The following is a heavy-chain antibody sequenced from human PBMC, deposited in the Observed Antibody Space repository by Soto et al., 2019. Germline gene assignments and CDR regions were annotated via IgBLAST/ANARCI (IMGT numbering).Heavy chain of an antibody. Sequence: ASVKVSCKASGYTFTGYYMHWVRQAPGQGLEWMGWINPNSGGTNYAQKFQGRVTMTRDTSISTAYMELSRLRSDDTAVYYCAKCPGIVVVPLDYWGQGTLVTVSS. CDR3: AKCPGIVVVPLDY. D-gene: IGHD3-22*01. CDR1: GYTFTGYY. V-gene: IGHV1-2*02. J-gene: IGHJ4*02. CDR2: INPNSGGT.